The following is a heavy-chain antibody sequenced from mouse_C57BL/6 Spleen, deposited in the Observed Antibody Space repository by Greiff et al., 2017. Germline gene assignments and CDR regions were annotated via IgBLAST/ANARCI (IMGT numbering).Heavy chain of an antibody. V-gene: IGHV1-81*01. Sequence: QVQLKESGAELARPGASVKLSCKASGYTFTSYGISWVKQRTGQGLEWIGEIYPRSGNTYYNEKFKGKATLTADKSSSTAYMELRSLTSEDSAVYFCARCDPDSSGYVGYWGQGTTLTVSS. J-gene: IGHJ2*01. CDR3: ARCDPDSSGYVGY. CDR1: GYTFTSYG. D-gene: IGHD3-2*02. CDR2: IYPRSGNT.